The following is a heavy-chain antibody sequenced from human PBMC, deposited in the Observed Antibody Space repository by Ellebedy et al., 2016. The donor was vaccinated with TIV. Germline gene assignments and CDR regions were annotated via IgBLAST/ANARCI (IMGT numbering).Heavy chain of an antibody. CDR3: ARDPALPKRRFDT. J-gene: IGHJ5*02. CDR1: GGSISSYY. V-gene: IGHV4-4*07. CDR2: VYSSGNT. D-gene: IGHD2-2*01. Sequence: MPSETLSLTCTVSGGSISSYYWTWIRQPAGKGLEWIGRVYSSGNTNYKPSLESRVTMSVDTSKNQFSLRLTSVTAADTAVYYCARDPALPKRRFDTWGQGTLVTVSS.